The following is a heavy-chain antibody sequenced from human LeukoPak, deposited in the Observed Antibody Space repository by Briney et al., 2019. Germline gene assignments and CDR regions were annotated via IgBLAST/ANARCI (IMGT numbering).Heavy chain of an antibody. D-gene: IGHD3-16*01. CDR3: ARIVYDYVVAAPHFDY. CDR1: GGSISSGDYY. Sequence: SQILSLTCTVSGGSISSGDYYWSWIRQPPGKGLEWIGYIYYSGSTYYNPSLKSRVTISVDTSKNQFSLKLSSVTAADTAVYYCARIVYDYVVAAPHFDYWGQGTLVTVSS. J-gene: IGHJ4*02. V-gene: IGHV4-30-4*01. CDR2: IYYSGST.